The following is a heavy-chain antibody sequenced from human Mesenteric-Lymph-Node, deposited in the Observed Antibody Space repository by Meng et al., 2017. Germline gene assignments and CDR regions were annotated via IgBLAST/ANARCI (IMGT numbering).Heavy chain of an antibody. V-gene: IGHV3-7*01. D-gene: IGHD6-19*01. Sequence: GGSLRLSCAASGLTFNTDWMHWVRQAPAQGLEWVDSIKEDGSDKYYMNSVKGRFTLSRDNAKNLLFLQMNSLRADDTAVYYCSRDRGWSQFDHWGQGTLVTVSS. CDR3: SRDRGWSQFDH. CDR2: IKEDGSDK. J-gene: IGHJ4*01. CDR1: GLTFNTDW.